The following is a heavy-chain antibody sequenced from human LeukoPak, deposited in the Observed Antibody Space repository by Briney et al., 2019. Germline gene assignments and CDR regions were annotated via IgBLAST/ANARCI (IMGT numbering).Heavy chain of an antibody. Sequence: PGGSLRLSCAASGFTFSSYGMHWVRQAPGKGLEWVAVISYDGSNKYYADSVKGRFTISRDNSKNTLYLQMNSLRAEDTAVYYCAKDGLVTGTLDYWGQGTLVTVSS. J-gene: IGHJ4*02. CDR1: GFTFSSYG. CDR2: ISYDGSNK. D-gene: IGHD1-20*01. CDR3: AKDGLVTGTLDY. V-gene: IGHV3-30*18.